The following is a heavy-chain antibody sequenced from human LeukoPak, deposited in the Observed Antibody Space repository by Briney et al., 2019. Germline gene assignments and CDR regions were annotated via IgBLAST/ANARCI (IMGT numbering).Heavy chain of an antibody. D-gene: IGHD3-16*01. Sequence: PSQTLSLTCIVSGVSISSGDYYWGWIRQPPGKGLEWLGNIFSSGATYYNPSLKSRVTISVDTSKNQFSLKLTSVTAADTAVYYCARHYGPWGQGTLVTVSS. CDR3: ARHYGP. CDR1: GVSISSGDYY. V-gene: IGHV4-30-4*01. J-gene: IGHJ5*02. CDR2: IFSSGAT.